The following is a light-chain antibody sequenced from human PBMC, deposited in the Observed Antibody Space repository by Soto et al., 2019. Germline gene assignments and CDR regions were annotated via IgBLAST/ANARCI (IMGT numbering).Light chain of an antibody. Sequence: EIVMTQSPPTLSVSPGERATLSCRASQSVGSKLAWYQQRPGQAPRLLIYDASNRATGIPARFSGSGSGTEFSLTISSLQSEDFAVYSCQQYNDWPPWTFGQGTKVEIK. CDR3: QQYNDWPPWT. V-gene: IGKV3D-15*01. CDR2: DAS. CDR1: QSVGSK. J-gene: IGKJ1*01.